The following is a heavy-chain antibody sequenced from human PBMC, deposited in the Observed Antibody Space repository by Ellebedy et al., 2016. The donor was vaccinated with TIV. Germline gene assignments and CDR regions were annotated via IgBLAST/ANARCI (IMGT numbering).Heavy chain of an antibody. CDR3: AKTEYEYCSGGSCYIY. CDR2: ISGSGGST. Sequence: GESLKISXAASGFTFSSYAMSWVRQAPGKGLEWVSAISGSGGSTYYADSVKGRFTISRDNSKNTLYLQMNSLRAEDTAVYYCAKTEYEYCSGGSCYIYWGQGTLVTVSS. D-gene: IGHD2-15*01. CDR1: GFTFSSYA. J-gene: IGHJ4*02. V-gene: IGHV3-23*01.